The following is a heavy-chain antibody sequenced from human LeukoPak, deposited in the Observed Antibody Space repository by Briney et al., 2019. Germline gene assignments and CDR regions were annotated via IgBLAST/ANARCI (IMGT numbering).Heavy chain of an antibody. V-gene: IGHV1-69*13. Sequence: GASVTVSCKVSGYTLTELSMHWVRQAPGKGLEWMGGIIPIFGTANYAQKFQGRVTITADESTSTAYMELSSLRSEDTAVYYCAGLIAVAGTGAFDIWGQGTMVTVSS. CDR2: IIPIFGTA. CDR1: GYTLTELS. J-gene: IGHJ3*02. CDR3: AGLIAVAGTGAFDI. D-gene: IGHD6-19*01.